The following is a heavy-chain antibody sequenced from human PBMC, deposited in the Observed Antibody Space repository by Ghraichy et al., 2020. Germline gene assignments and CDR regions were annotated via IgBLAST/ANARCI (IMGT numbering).Heavy chain of an antibody. CDR2: IYYSGST. Sequence: SETLSLTCTVSGGSISSYSWSWVRQPPGKGLEWIGYIYYSGSTTYNPSLKSRVTISVDTSKNQFSLKLSSVTAADTAVYYCARTLYSNPYYFDYWGQGTLVTVSS. J-gene: IGHJ4*02. CDR3: ARTLYSNPYYFDY. V-gene: IGHV4-59*01. CDR1: GGSISSYS. D-gene: IGHD4-11*01.